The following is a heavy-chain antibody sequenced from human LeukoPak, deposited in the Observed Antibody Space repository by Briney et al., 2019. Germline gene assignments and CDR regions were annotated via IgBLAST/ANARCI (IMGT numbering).Heavy chain of an antibody. CDR1: GGSISSYY. CDR2: IYYSGST. D-gene: IGHD3-22*01. CDR3: ARYGSGYDWYFDL. Sequence: PSETLSLTCTVSGGSISSYYWSWIRQPPGKGLEWIGYIYYSGSTNYNPSLKSRVTISVDTSKNQFSLKLSSVTAADTAVYYCARYGSGYDWYFDLWGRGTLVTVSS. V-gene: IGHV4-59*01. J-gene: IGHJ2*01.